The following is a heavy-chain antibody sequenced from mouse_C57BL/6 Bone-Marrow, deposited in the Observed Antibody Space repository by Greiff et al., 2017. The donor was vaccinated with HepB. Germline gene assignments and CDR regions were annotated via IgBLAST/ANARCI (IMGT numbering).Heavy chain of an antibody. CDR1: GFTFSSYA. Sequence: EVQLVESGGGLVKPGGSLKLSCAASGFTFSSYAMSWVRQTPEKRLEWVATISDGGSYTYYPDNVKGRFTISRDNAKNNLYLQMSHLKSEDTAMYYCARDTVVASTGFDYWGQGTTLTVSS. J-gene: IGHJ2*01. V-gene: IGHV5-4*01. CDR3: ARDTVVASTGFDY. D-gene: IGHD1-1*01. CDR2: ISDGGSYT.